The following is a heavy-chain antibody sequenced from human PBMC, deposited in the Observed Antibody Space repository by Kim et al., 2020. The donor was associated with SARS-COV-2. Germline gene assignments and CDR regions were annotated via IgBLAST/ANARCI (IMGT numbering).Heavy chain of an antibody. CDR1: GFTFASYA. J-gene: IGHJ4*02. V-gene: IGHV3-23*01. Sequence: GGSLRLSCAASGFTFASYAMSWVRQAPGKGLEWVSGISGRGESTDYADSVKGRFIVSRDNIKNTLYLQMNSLRAEDRAVYYCARGGGAGGWDLLAPEYFDFWGQGTVITVSS. CDR2: ISGRGEST. D-gene: IGHD1-26*01. CDR3: ARGGGAGGWDLLAPEYFDF.